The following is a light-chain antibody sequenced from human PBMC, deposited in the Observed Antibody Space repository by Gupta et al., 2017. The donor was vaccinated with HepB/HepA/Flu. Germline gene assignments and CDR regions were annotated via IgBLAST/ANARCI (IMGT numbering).Light chain of an antibody. V-gene: IGLV2-14*03. Sequence: QSALTQPASVSGSPGQSIPISCTGTNSDFGDFNYVSCYQQHPGNDPKLLISEVNNRPSAISNRCSAAKSGDTASPTITALQAEDEADYYCCSFTDTTAIGVFGGGTKLTVL. J-gene: IGLJ2*01. CDR1: NSDFGDFNY. CDR2: EVN. CDR3: CSFTDTTAIGV.